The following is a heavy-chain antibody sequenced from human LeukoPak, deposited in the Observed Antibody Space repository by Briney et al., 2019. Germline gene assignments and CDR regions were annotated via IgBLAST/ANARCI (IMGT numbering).Heavy chain of an antibody. CDR2: ISAYNGNT. Sequence: ASVKVSCKASGYTFTSYGISWVRQAPGQGLEWMGWISAYNGNTNYAQKLQGRVTMTTDTSTSTAYMELRSLRSDYTAVYYCARDSLGLDNVLLWFGAPFPYYGMVVWGQRTTVTVSS. V-gene: IGHV1-18*01. CDR3: ARDSLGLDNVLLWFGAPFPYYGMVV. D-gene: IGHD3-10*01. CDR1: GYTFTSYG. J-gene: IGHJ6*02.